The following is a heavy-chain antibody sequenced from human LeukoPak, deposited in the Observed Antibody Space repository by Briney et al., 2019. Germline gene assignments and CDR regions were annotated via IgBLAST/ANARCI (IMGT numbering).Heavy chain of an antibody. CDR3: ARRANSGY. V-gene: IGHV3-30-3*01. CDR2: ISYDGSNK. J-gene: IGHJ4*02. D-gene: IGHD6-19*01. CDR1: GFTFSSYA. Sequence: GGSLRLSCAASGFTFSSYAMLWVRQAPGKGLEWVAVISYDGSNKYYADSVKGRFTISRDNSKNTLYLQMNSLRAEDTAVYYCARRANSGYWGQGTLVTVSS.